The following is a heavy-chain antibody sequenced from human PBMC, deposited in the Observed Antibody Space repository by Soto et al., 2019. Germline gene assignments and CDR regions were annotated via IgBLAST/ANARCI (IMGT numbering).Heavy chain of an antibody. CDR1: GYIFSNYY. CDR3: ARDVGDSGSHWFDP. J-gene: IGHJ5*02. Sequence: QVQLVQSGAEVKKSGASVKVSCKASGYIFSNYYIHWVRQAPGQGLEWMGIINPSGSSTRYAQKFQGRVTMTMDTSSSTVYMELSSLRFDDTAVYYCARDVGDSGSHWFDPWGQGSLVTVSS. V-gene: IGHV1-46*01. D-gene: IGHD1-26*01. CDR2: INPSGSST.